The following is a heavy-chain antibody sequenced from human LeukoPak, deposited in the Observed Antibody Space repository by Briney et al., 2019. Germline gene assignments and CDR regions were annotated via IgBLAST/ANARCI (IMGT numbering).Heavy chain of an antibody. Sequence: GGSLRLSCATSGFSFSSYGMSWVRQAPGKGLEWVSSISGLSGRTYYADSVKGRVTISRDNSKNTLYLQMNSLRAEDTAVYYCAKGRGPLAFDYWGQGTLVTVSS. V-gene: IGHV3-23*01. CDR1: GFSFSSYG. J-gene: IGHJ4*02. CDR3: AKGRGPLAFDY. CDR2: ISGLSGRT.